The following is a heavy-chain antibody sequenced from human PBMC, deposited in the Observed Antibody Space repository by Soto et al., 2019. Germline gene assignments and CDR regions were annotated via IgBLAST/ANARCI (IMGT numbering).Heavy chain of an antibody. J-gene: IGHJ6*02. Sequence: PGGSLRLSCSDSGFTFSTYAMGWVRQAPGKGLEWVSDIIDSGGSTYYADSVKGRFTISRDNSKSTLYLQMNSLRAEDTALYYCAKGRSYYYYYGVDVWGQGTTVTVSS. CDR2: IIDSGGST. CDR3: AKGRSYYYYYGVDV. CDR1: GFTFSTYA. V-gene: IGHV3-23*01.